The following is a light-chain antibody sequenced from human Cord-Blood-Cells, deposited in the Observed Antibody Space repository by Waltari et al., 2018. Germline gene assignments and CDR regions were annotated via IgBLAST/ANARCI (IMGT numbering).Light chain of an antibody. CDR3: CSYAGSSTWV. CDR2: DGS. Sequence: QSALTQPASVPGSPGQSITISCTRTSSHVGSYTLVSWYQQHPGKAPKLMIHDGSKRPSGVSNRFSGSKSGNTASLTISGLQAEDEADYYCCSYAGSSTWVFGGGTKLTVL. J-gene: IGLJ3*02. V-gene: IGLV2-23*01. CDR1: SSHVGSYTL.